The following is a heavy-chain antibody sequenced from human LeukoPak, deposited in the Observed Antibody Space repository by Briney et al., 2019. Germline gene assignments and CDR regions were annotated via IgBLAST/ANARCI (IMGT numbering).Heavy chain of an antibody. CDR2: MNPNSGNT. D-gene: IGHD6-19*01. CDR1: GYTFTSYD. CDR3: ATNELSIAVAGPRGVGYYYYMDV. V-gene: IGHV1-8*02. J-gene: IGHJ6*03. Sequence: ASVKVSCKASGYTFTSYDINWVRQATGQGLEWMGWMNPNSGNTGYAQKFQGRVTMTEDTSTDTAYMELSSLRSEDTAVYYCATNELSIAVAGPRGVGYYYYMDVWGKGTTVTVSS.